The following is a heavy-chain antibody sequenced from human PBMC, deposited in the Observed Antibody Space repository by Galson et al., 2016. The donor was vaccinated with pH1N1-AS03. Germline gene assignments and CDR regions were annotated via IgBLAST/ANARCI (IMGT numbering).Heavy chain of an antibody. CDR1: GFSLSTRGVG. CDR2: IYWNDDI. CDR3: ARAYYGDFADWFDP. D-gene: IGHD4-17*01. J-gene: IGHJ5*02. V-gene: IGHV2-5*01. Sequence: PALVKPPQTLTLTCTFSGFSLSTRGVGVGWIRQAPGKALEWLAIIYWNDDIRYSPSLRNRLTITKDTSKSQVVLTMTNMDPVDTATYFCARAYYGDFADWFDPWGQGTLVTVSS.